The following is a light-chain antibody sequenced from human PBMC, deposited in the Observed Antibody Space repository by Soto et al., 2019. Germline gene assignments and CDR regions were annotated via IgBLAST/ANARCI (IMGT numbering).Light chain of an antibody. V-gene: IGLV2-14*01. CDR2: EVT. J-gene: IGLJ2*01. CDR1: SSDVGGYNY. CDR3: SSYTSSRTVL. Sequence: QSALTQPASVSGSLGQSITISCTGTSSDVGGYNYVSWYQQHPGKDPKVVIFEVTKRPSGVSSRFSGSKSGNTASLTVSGLQAEDEGDYYCSSYTSSRTVLFGGGAKLTVL.